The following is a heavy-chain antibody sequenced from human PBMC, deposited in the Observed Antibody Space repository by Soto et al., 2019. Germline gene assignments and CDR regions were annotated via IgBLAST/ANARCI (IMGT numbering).Heavy chain of an antibody. Sequence: PSETLSLTCAVSGGSVSSRYWWSWVRQSPGKGLEWIGEIYHSGSANYNPSLKSRVAMSVDNSKNQFSLRLNSVTAADTAVCYCARYNAASGTYYFDYWGQGTLVTVS. CDR3: ARYNAASGTYYFDY. J-gene: IGHJ4*02. CDR2: IYHSGSA. CDR1: GGSVSSRYW. D-gene: IGHD6-13*01. V-gene: IGHV4-4*02.